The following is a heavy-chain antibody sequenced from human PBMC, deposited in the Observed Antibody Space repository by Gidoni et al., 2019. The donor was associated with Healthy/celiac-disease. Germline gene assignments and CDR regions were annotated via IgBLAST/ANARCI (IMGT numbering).Heavy chain of an antibody. D-gene: IGHD3-22*01. CDR2: IYHSGST. Sequence: QVQLQESGPGLVKLSETLSLTCAVSGYSISSGYYWGWIRQPPGKGLEWIGSIYHSGSTYYNPSLKSRVTISVDTSKNQFSLKLSSVTAADTAVYYCARDEYDSSGYSYYFDYWGQGTLVTVSS. CDR3: ARDEYDSSGYSYYFDY. CDR1: GYSISSGYY. V-gene: IGHV4-38-2*02. J-gene: IGHJ4*02.